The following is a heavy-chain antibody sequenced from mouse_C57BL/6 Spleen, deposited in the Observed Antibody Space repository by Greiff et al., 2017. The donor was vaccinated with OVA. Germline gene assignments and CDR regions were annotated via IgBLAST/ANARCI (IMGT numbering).Heavy chain of an antibody. D-gene: IGHD2-5*01. J-gene: IGHJ3*01. V-gene: IGHV1-82*01. Sequence: VKLQESGPELVKPGASVKISCKASGYAFSSSWMNWVKQRPGKGLEWIGRIYPGDGDTNYNGKFKGKATLTADKSSSTAYMQLSSLTSEDSAVYFCARGAYYSNPFAYWGQGTLVTVSA. CDR3: ARGAYYSNPFAY. CDR2: IYPGDGDT. CDR1: GYAFSSSW.